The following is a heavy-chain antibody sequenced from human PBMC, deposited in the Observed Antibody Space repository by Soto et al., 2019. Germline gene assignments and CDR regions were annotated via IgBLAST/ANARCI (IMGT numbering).Heavy chain of an antibody. D-gene: IGHD4-17*01. V-gene: IGHV3-30-3*01. J-gene: IGHJ3*01. CDR2: ISYDGSNK. CDR1: GFTFSSYA. Sequence: PGGSLRLSCAASGFTFSSYAMHWVRQAPGKGLEWVAVISYDGSNKYYAAPVKGRFTISRDDSKNTLYLLMNSLKIEDTAVYYCTTDAYWGLRWRWGQGTMVT. CDR3: TTDAYWGLRWR.